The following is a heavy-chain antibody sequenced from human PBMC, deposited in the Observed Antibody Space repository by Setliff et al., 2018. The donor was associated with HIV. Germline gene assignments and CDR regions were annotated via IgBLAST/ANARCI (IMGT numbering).Heavy chain of an antibody. CDR3: ARHVGDTFDI. CDR2: IYPGDSDT. D-gene: IGHD3-16*01. Sequence: GESLKISCRGSGYRFTDYWIGWVRQMPGKGLEWMGVIYPGDSDTRYNPSFQGQVAMSTNKSISTAYLQWNSLKASDTAMYYCARHVGDTFDIWGQGTMVTVSS. CDR1: GYRFTDYW. V-gene: IGHV5-51*01. J-gene: IGHJ3*02.